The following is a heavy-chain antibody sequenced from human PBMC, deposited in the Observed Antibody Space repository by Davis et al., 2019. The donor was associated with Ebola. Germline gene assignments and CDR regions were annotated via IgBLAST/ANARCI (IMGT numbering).Heavy chain of an antibody. D-gene: IGHD6-19*01. V-gene: IGHV3-48*02. CDR2: TSSSSSTI. CDR3: ARGGAVAGNYYFDY. Sequence: GGSLRLSCAASGFTFSRFAMNWVRQAPGKGLEWVSQTSSSSSTIYYADSVKGRFTISRDNAKNSLYLQMNSLRDEDTAVYYCARGGAVAGNYYFDYLGQGTLVTVSS. CDR1: GFTFSRFA. J-gene: IGHJ4*02.